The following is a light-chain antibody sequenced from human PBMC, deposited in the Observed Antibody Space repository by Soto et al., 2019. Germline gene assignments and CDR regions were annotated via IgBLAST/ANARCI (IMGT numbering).Light chain of an antibody. V-gene: IGKV1-8*01. J-gene: IGKJ3*01. CDR3: LQHHIYPFT. CDR2: AAS. CDR1: QGISSY. Sequence: AIRMTQSPSSLSASTGDRVTITCRASQGISSYLAWYQQKPGKAPKLLIYAASTLQSGVPSRFSGSGSGSGFTLTIRSLQPEDVATYYCLQHHIYPFTFGPGTKVEI.